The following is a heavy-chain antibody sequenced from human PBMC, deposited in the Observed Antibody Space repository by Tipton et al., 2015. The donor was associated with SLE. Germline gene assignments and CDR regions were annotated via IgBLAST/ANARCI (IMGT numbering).Heavy chain of an antibody. CDR2: IYYSGST. Sequence: TLSLTCTVSGGSISSHYWSWIRQPPGKGLEWIGYIYYSGSTNYNPSLKSRVTISVDTSKNQFSLKLSSVTAADTAVYYCARAGSVAGTKYFDYWGQGTLVTVSS. V-gene: IGHV4-59*11. CDR3: ARAGSVAGTKYFDY. J-gene: IGHJ4*02. CDR1: GGSISSHY. D-gene: IGHD6-19*01.